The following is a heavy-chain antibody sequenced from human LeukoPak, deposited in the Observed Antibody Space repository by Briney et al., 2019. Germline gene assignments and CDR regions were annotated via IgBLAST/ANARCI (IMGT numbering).Heavy chain of an antibody. CDR3: ARDLGGTADY. CDR2: IYYSGST. Sequence: SETLSLTCTVSGGSISSGGYYWSWIRQHPGKGLEWIGYIYYSGSTYYNPSLKSRVTTSVDTSKNQFSLKLSSVTAADTAVYYCARDLGGTADYWGQGTLVTVSS. CDR1: GGSISSGGYY. J-gene: IGHJ4*02. V-gene: IGHV4-31*03. D-gene: IGHD3-10*01.